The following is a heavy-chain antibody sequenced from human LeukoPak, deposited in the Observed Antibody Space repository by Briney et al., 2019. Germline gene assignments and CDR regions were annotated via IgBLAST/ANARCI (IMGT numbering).Heavy chain of an antibody. CDR3: AGSGYSSSWRFDY. V-gene: IGHV5-51*01. CDR1: GYSFTSYW. D-gene: IGHD6-13*01. Sequence: GESLKISCKGSGYSFTSYWIGWVRQMPGKGLEWMGIIYPGDSDTGYSPSFQGQVTISADKSISTAYLQWSSLKASDTAMYYCAGSGYSSSWRFDYWGQGTLVTVSS. CDR2: IYPGDSDT. J-gene: IGHJ4*02.